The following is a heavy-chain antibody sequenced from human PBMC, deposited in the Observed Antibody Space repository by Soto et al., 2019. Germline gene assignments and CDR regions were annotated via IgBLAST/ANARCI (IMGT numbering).Heavy chain of an antibody. Sequence: QVQLVESGGGVVQPGRSLRLSCAASGFTFSSYAMHWVRQAPGKGLEWVAVISYDGSNKYYADSVKGRFTISRDNSKNTLYLQMNSLRAEDTAVYYCARDGYSSGWYPHYYYYGMDVWGQGTTVTVSS. J-gene: IGHJ6*02. D-gene: IGHD6-19*01. CDR1: GFTFSSYA. CDR3: ARDGYSSGWYPHYYYYGMDV. V-gene: IGHV3-30-3*01. CDR2: ISYDGSNK.